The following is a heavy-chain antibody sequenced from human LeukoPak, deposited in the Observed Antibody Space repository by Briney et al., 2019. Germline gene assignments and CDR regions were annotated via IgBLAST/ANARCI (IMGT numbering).Heavy chain of an antibody. CDR1: GFTFDDYA. CDR3: ARDRPHNWFDP. D-gene: IGHD6-6*01. CDR2: ISWNSGSI. Sequence: AGRSLRLSCAASGFTFDDYAMHWVRQAPGKGLEWVSGISWNSGSIGYADSVKGRFTISRDNAKNSLYLQMNSLRAEDTAVYYCARDRPHNWFDPWGQGTLVTVSS. V-gene: IGHV3-9*01. J-gene: IGHJ5*02.